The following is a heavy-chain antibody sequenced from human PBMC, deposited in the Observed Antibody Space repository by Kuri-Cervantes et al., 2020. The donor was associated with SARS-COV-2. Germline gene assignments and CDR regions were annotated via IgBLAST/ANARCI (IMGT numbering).Heavy chain of an antibody. CDR1: VFSLSTSGMC. Sequence: SGPTLVKPTQTLTLTCTFSVFSLSTSGMCVSWIRQPPGKALEWLALIDWDDDKYYSTSLKTRLTISKDTSKNQVVLTMTNMDPVDTATYYFARITYYYDSSGYYASGIDYWGQGTLVTVSS. D-gene: IGHD3-22*01. V-gene: IGHV2-70*01. J-gene: IGHJ4*02. CDR2: IDWDDDK. CDR3: ARITYYYDSSGYYASGIDY.